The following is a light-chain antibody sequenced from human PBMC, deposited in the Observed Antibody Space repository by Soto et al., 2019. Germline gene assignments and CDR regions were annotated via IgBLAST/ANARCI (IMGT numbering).Light chain of an antibody. J-gene: IGKJ4*01. CDR3: LQHNSYPPT. CDR1: QGSRND. V-gene: IGKV1-17*01. Sequence: DIQMTQSPSSLSASVGDRVTITCRASQGSRNDLGWYQQKPEKAPNRLIYAASSLQSGVPSRFCSSGSWTEFTITIISLQPEDFAPYYCLQHNSYPPTFGGGTKVDIK. CDR2: AAS.